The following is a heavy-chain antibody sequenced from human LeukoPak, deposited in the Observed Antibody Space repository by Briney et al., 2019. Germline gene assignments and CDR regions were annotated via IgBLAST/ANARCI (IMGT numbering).Heavy chain of an antibody. V-gene: IGHV1-69*13. D-gene: IGHD3-16*01. Sequence: GASVKVSCKASGGTFSSYAISWVRQAPGQGLEWMGGIIPIFGTANYAQKFQGRVTITADESTSTAYMELSSLRSEDTAVYYCASVKVGGGLVYYYGMDVWGKGTTVTVSS. CDR2: IIPIFGTA. CDR3: ASVKVGGGLVYYYGMDV. J-gene: IGHJ6*04. CDR1: GGTFSSYA.